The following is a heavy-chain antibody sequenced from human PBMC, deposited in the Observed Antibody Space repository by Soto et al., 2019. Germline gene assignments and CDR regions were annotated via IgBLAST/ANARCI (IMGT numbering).Heavy chain of an antibody. V-gene: IGHV3-33*01. CDR3: AILQWLAVQEPYYYGMDV. Sequence: PGGSLRLSCAASGFTFSSYGMHWVRQAPGKGLEWVAVIWYDGSNKYYADSVKGRFTISRDNSKNTLYLQMNSLRAEDTAVYYCAILQWLAVQEPYYYGMDVWGQGTTVTVSS. D-gene: IGHD6-19*01. J-gene: IGHJ6*02. CDR2: IWYDGSNK. CDR1: GFTFSSYG.